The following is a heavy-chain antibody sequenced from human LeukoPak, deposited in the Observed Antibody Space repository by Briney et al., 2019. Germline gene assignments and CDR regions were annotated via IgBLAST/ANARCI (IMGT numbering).Heavy chain of an antibody. J-gene: IGHJ4*02. V-gene: IGHV3-23*01. D-gene: IGHD3-10*01. CDR2: ISGSGGST. Sequence: ETLSLTCAVYGGSFSGYYWSWIRQPPGKGLEWVSAISGSGGSTYYADSVKGRFTISRDNSKNTLYLQMNSLRAEDTAVYYCATTGEPSDYFDYWGQGTLVTVSS. CDR3: ATTGEPSDYFDY. CDR1: GGSFSGYY.